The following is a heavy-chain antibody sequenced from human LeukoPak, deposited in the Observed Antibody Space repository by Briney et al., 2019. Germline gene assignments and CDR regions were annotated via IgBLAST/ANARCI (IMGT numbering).Heavy chain of an antibody. D-gene: IGHD3-3*01. CDR2: ISYDGINK. J-gene: IGHJ4*02. V-gene: IGHV3-30*04. Sequence: PGGSLRLSCAASGFTFSNYAMHWVRRTPGKGLEWVAFISYDGINKYYADSVKGRFTISRDNSKNTLYLQMNSLRAEDTAVYYCARDGRSFDYWGQGTLVTVSS. CDR1: GFTFSNYA. CDR3: ARDGRSFDY.